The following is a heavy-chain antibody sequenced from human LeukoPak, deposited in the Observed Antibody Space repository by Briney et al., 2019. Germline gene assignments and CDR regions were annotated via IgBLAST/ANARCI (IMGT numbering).Heavy chain of an antibody. V-gene: IGHV1-18*01. Sequence: ASVKVSCKASGYTFTSYAMNWVRQAPGQGLEWMGWISAYSGNTNYAQKLQGRVTMTTDTSTSTAYMELRSLRSDDTAVYYCARDLTVADFDYWGQGTLVTVSS. CDR1: GYTFTSYA. CDR2: ISAYSGNT. J-gene: IGHJ4*02. CDR3: ARDLTVADFDY. D-gene: IGHD4-23*01.